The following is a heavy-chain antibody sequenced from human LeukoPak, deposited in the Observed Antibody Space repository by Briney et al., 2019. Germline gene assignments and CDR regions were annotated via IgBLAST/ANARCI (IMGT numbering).Heavy chain of an antibody. CDR1: GFTFSSYS. J-gene: IGHJ4*02. V-gene: IGHV3-21*01. Sequence: GGSLRLSCAASGFTFSSYSMSWVRQAPGKGLEWVSSISSSSSYIYYADSVKGRFTISRDNAKNSLYLQMNSLRAEDTAVYYCARRPVAAIKGYFDSWGQGALVTVSS. D-gene: IGHD5-24*01. CDR3: ARRPVAAIKGYFDS. CDR2: ISSSSSYI.